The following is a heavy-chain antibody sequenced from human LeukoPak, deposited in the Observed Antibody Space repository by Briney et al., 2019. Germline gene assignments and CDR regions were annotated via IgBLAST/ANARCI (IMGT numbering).Heavy chain of an antibody. Sequence: SETLSLTCSVSGGSISTYYWSWIRQPPGKGLEWIGYIYYSGSTNYNPSLKSRVTISGDTSKNQFSLKLSSVTAADTAVYYCARGDWGSPDYYYMDVWGKGTTVTISS. V-gene: IGHV4-59*01. CDR3: ARGDWGSPDYYYMDV. CDR2: IYYSGST. CDR1: GGSISTYY. J-gene: IGHJ6*03. D-gene: IGHD7-27*01.